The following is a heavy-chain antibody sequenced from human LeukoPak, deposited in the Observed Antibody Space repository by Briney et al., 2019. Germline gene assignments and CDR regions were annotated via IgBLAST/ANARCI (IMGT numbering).Heavy chain of an antibody. Sequence: ASVKVSCKVSRYTLTELSMHWVRQAPGKGLELMGGFDPEDGETIYAQKFQGRVTMTEDTSTDTAYMELSSLRSEDTAVYYCAREPGQYSSGVKTTKYYAMDVWGQGTTVTVSS. CDR1: RYTLTELS. CDR3: AREPGQYSSGVKTTKYYAMDV. J-gene: IGHJ6*02. V-gene: IGHV1-24*01. D-gene: IGHD5-18*01. CDR2: FDPEDGET.